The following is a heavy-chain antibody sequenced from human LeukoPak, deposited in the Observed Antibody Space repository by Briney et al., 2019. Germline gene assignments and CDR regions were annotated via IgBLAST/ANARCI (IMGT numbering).Heavy chain of an antibody. J-gene: IGHJ3*02. CDR2: TYYRSKWYN. CDR3: AREQVAGQNGRFAFDI. CDR1: GDSVSSNSAA. D-gene: IGHD6-19*01. Sequence: SQTLSLTCAISGDSVSSNSAAWNWIRQSPSRGLEWLGRTYYRSKWYNDYAVSVKSRITINPDTSKNQFSLQLNSVTPEDTAVYYCAREQVAGQNGRFAFDIWGQGTMVTVSS. V-gene: IGHV6-1*01.